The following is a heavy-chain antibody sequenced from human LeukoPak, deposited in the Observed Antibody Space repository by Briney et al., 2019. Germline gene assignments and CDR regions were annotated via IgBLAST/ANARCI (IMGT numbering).Heavy chain of an antibody. J-gene: IGHJ4*02. Sequence: VASVKVSCKVSGYTLTELSMHWVRQAPGKGLEWMGGFDPEDGETIYAQKFQGRVTMTEDTSTDTAYMELSSLRSEDTAVYYCATGSSGDGYNSFDYWGQGTLVTVSS. CDR1: GYTLTELS. CDR3: ATGSSGDGYNSFDY. V-gene: IGHV1-24*01. D-gene: IGHD5-24*01. CDR2: FDPEDGET.